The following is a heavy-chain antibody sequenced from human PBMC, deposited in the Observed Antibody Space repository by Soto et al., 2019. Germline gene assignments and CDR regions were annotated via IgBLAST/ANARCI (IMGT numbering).Heavy chain of an antibody. J-gene: IGHJ6*02. CDR3: ARGDIVSSTSYYYGMDV. D-gene: IGHD2-2*01. CDR1: GGTFSSYG. CDR2: ISAYNGNT. V-gene: IGHV1-18*01. Sequence: ASVKVSCKASGGTFSSYGISWVRQAPGQGLEWMGWISAYNGNTNYAQKLRGRVTMTTDTSTSTAYMELRSLRSDDTAVYYCARGDIVSSTSYYYGMDVWRQGTTVTVSS.